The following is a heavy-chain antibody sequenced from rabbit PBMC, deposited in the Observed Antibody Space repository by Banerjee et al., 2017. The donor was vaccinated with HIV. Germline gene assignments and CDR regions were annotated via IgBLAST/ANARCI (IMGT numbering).Heavy chain of an antibody. D-gene: IGHD3-3*01. CDR2: MNAGSSGST. V-gene: IGHV1S45*01. CDR3: ARGLVVGVIDL. CDR1: GFSFSSNYW. Sequence: QEQLEESGGDLVQPEGSLTLTCTASGFSFSSNYWICWVRQAPGKGLEWIACMNAGSSGSTYYASWAKGRFTIAKTSSTTVTLQMTSLTVADTATYFCARGLVVGVIDLWGPGTRVTVS. J-gene: IGHJ4*01.